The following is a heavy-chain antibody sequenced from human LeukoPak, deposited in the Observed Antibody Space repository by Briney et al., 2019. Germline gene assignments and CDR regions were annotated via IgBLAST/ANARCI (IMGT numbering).Heavy chain of an antibody. CDR1: GFTLNSSA. CDR2: ISGSGDST. Sequence: GGSLRLSYAASGFTLNSSAMRWVPYAPGKGLECVSAISGSGDSTYYADSVKGQFTISRDNSKNTLYLQMSSLRADDTAVYYCAKTRGSMANFVYWGQGTLVTVSS. V-gene: IGHV3-23*01. D-gene: IGHD5-24*01. J-gene: IGHJ4*02. CDR3: AKTRGSMANFVY.